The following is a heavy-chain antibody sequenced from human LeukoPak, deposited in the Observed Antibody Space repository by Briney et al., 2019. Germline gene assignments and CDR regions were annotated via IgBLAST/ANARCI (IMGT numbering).Heavy chain of an antibody. D-gene: IGHD4-17*01. V-gene: IGHV4-61*01. J-gene: IGHJ4*02. CDR3: ARDRLGGDLTGESLY. Sequence: PSETLSLTCTVSGGSVSSGSYYWSWIRQPPGKGLEWIGYIYYSGSTNYNPSLKSRVTISVDTSKNQFSLKLSSVTAADTAVYYCARDRLGGDLTGESLYWGQGTLVTVSS. CDR2: IYYSGST. CDR1: GGSVSSGSYY.